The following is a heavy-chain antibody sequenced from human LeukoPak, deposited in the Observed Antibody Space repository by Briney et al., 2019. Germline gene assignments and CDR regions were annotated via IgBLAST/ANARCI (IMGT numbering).Heavy chain of an antibody. Sequence: PSETLSLTCTVSGGSISSYYWSWIRQPPGKGLEWIGYIYYSGSTNYNPSLKSRVTISVDTSKNQFSLKLSSVTAADTAVYYCARNYRSYLNWFDPWGQGTLVTVSS. CDR2: IYYSGST. CDR1: GGSISSYY. J-gene: IGHJ5*02. D-gene: IGHD1-7*01. V-gene: IGHV4-59*08. CDR3: ARNYRSYLNWFDP.